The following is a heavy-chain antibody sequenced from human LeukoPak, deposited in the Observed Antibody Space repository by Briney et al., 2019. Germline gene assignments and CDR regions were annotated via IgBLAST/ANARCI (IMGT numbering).Heavy chain of an antibody. CDR1: GGSISSGSYY. CDR2: IYTSGST. V-gene: IGHV4-61*02. J-gene: IGHJ3*02. Sequence: PSETLSLTCTVSGGSISSGSYYWSWIRQPAGKGLEWIGRIYTSGSTNYNPSLKSRVTISVDTSKNQFSLKLSSVTAPDTAVYYCAKGGSWRDSGSSWAFDIWGQGTMVTVSS. CDR3: AKGGSWRDSGSSWAFDI. D-gene: IGHD3-10*01.